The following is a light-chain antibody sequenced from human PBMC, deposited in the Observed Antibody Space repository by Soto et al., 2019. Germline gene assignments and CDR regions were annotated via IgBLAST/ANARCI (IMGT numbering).Light chain of an antibody. V-gene: IGKV3D-15*01. CDR3: QQYNTWRSIS. CDR2: GAS. Sequence: EIVMTQSPATLSLSPGESATLSCRASHSVSSRFLAWYQHKPGQAPRLLIYGASSRATGIPDRFTGSGSGTDFTLTISSLQSEDFAVYYCQQYNTWRSISFGQGTRLEIK. CDR1: HSVSSR. J-gene: IGKJ5*01.